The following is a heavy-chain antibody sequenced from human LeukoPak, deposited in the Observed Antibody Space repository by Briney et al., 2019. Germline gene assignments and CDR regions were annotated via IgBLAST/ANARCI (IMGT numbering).Heavy chain of an antibody. Sequence: PGGSLRLSCAASGFTFSSYSMNWVRQAPGKGLEWVSSISSSSSYIYYADSVKGRFTISRDNAKNSLYLQMNSLRAEDTAVHYCARPSGTAMATGWFDPWGQGTLVTVSS. D-gene: IGHD5-18*01. V-gene: IGHV3-21*01. J-gene: IGHJ5*02. CDR1: GFTFSSYS. CDR3: ARPSGTAMATGWFDP. CDR2: ISSSSSYI.